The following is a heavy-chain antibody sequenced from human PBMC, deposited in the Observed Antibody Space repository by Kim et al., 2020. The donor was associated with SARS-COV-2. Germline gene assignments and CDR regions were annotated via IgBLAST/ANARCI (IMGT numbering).Heavy chain of an antibody. V-gene: IGHV4-39*01. CDR1: GGSISGNTYY. CDR2: VYYSGNA. Sequence: SETLSLTCSVSGGSISGNTYYWGWIRQPPGKGLEWIANVYYSGNAYYNPSLKSRVTISVDTSKNQFSLKLSSVTAADTAVYFCAKTSFYDRSGSPQFDLWGQGTLVTVSS. CDR3: AKTSFYDRSGSPQFDL. D-gene: IGHD3-22*01. J-gene: IGHJ4*02.